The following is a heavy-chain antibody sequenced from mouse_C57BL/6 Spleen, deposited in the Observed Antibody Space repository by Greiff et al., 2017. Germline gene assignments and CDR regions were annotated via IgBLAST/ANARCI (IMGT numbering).Heavy chain of an antibody. Sequence: VQLQQSGPGLVQPSQSLSITCTVSGFSLTSYGVHWVRQSPGKGLEWLGVIWSGGSTDYNAAFISRLSISKDNSKSQVFFKMNSLQADDTAIYYCARASYYYGSSSFYYFDDWGQGTTLTVSS. CDR1: GFSLTSYG. CDR2: IWSGGST. J-gene: IGHJ2*01. V-gene: IGHV2-2*01. D-gene: IGHD1-1*01. CDR3: ARASYYYGSSSFYYFDD.